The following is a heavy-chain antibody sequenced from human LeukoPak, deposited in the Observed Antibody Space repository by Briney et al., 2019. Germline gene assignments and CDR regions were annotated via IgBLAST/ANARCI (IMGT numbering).Heavy chain of an antibody. J-gene: IGHJ4*02. CDR1: GGSISSGDYY. Sequence: SXTLSLTCTVSGGSISSGDYYWSWIRQPQGKGLEWIGYIYYSGSTYYNPSLKSRVTMSVCTTKNQFSLKLSSVTAADTAVYYCAGDFFGDKPYYFDYWGQGTLVTVSS. CDR3: AGDFFGDKPYYFDY. CDR2: IYYSGST. D-gene: IGHD3-10*01. V-gene: IGHV4-31*03.